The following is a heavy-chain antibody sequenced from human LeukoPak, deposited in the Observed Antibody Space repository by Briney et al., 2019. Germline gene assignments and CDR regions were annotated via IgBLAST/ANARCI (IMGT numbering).Heavy chain of an antibody. J-gene: IGHJ5*02. CDR3: ARRAGGLARNNWFDP. CDR1: GFTFSNYW. CDR2: INSDGSNT. Sequence: PGGSLRLSCAASGFTFSNYWMHWVRQAPGKGLVWVSRINSDGSNTNYADSVKGRFTISRDNSKNTLYLQMNGLRAEDTAVYYCARRAGGLARNNWFDPWGQGTLVTVSS. V-gene: IGHV3-74*01. D-gene: IGHD3-16*01.